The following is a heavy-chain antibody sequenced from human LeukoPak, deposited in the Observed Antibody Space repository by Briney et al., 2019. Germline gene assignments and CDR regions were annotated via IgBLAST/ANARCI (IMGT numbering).Heavy chain of an antibody. CDR2: ISYDGSNK. J-gene: IGHJ4*02. CDR3: AKDSRSDYNFLGFGY. Sequence: GGSLRLSCAASGFTVSSNYMHWVRQAPGKGLEWVAVISYDGSNKYYADSVKGRFTISRDNSKNTLYLQMNSLRAEDTAVYYCAKDSRSDYNFLGFGYWGQGTLVTVSS. D-gene: IGHD1-26*01. V-gene: IGHV3-30*18. CDR1: GFTVSSNY.